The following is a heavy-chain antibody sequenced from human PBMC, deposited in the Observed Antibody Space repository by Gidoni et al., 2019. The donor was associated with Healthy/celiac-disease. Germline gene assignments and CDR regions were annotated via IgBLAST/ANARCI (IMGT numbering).Heavy chain of an antibody. CDR3: TTEVYWNPGFDY. Sequence: EVQLVESGGGLVKPGGSLRLSCAASGFTFSNAWMSWVRQAPGKGLEWVGRIKSKTDGGTTDYAAPVKGRFTISRDDSKNTLYLQMNSLKTEDTAVYYCTTEVYWNPGFDYWGQGTLVTVSS. D-gene: IGHD1-1*01. CDR2: IKSKTDGGTT. J-gene: IGHJ4*02. V-gene: IGHV3-15*01. CDR1: GFTFSNAW.